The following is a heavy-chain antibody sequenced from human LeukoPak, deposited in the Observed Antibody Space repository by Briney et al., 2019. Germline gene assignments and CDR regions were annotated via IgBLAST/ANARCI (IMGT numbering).Heavy chain of an antibody. Sequence: GSSVKVSCKASGGTFSSYAISWVRQAPGQGLEWMGWINPNSGGTNYAQKFQGRVTMTRDTSISTAYMELSRLRSDDTAVYYCAREESGRVAGKSLTWFDPWGQGTLVTVSS. CDR1: GGTFSSYA. J-gene: IGHJ5*02. CDR3: AREESGRVAGKSLTWFDP. V-gene: IGHV1-2*02. CDR2: INPNSGGT. D-gene: IGHD6-19*01.